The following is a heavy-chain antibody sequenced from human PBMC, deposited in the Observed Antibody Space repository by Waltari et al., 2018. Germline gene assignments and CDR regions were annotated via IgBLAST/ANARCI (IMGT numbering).Heavy chain of an antibody. CDR3: AKDPVGTKGARGPLFDY. V-gene: IGHV3-23*03. J-gene: IGHJ4*02. Sequence: EVQLLESGGGLVQPGGFRRLSFAAPGFTFSSYAMTWFRPSPGKGLEWVSVIDSGGSTYYADSVKGRFTISRDNSKNTLYLQMNSLRAEDTAVYYCAKDPVGTKGARGPLFDYWGQGTLVTVSS. D-gene: IGHD2-21*02. CDR1: GFTFSSYA. CDR2: IDSGGST.